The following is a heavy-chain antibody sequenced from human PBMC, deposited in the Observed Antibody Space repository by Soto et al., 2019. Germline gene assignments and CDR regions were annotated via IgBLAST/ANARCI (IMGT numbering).Heavy chain of an antibody. CDR3: ARDWVLSNSYDQDPGWFDP. V-gene: IGHV3-30-3*01. Sequence: GGSLRLSCAASGFTFSSYAMHWVRQAPGKGLEWVAVISYDGSNKYYADSVKGRFTISRDNSKNTLYLQMNSLRAEDTAVYYCARDWVLSNSYDQDPGWFDPWSQGTLVTVSS. J-gene: IGHJ5*02. CDR1: GFTFSSYA. D-gene: IGHD2-2*01. CDR2: ISYDGSNK.